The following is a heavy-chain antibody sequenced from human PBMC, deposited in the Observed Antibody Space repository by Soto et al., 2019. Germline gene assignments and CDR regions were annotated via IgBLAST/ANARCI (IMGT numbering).Heavy chain of an antibody. J-gene: IGHJ6*02. Sequence: SVKVSCKTSGYSFTKYGLHWVRQAPVQRLEWMGWINPGNGDTKYSQKFQGRVTITRDTSATTAYMELSSLRSEDSAVFYCARTDCSSTSCYNYYYYGMDVWGQGTTVTVSS. CDR2: INPGNGDT. CDR3: ARTDCSSTSCYNYYYYGMDV. V-gene: IGHV1-3*01. D-gene: IGHD2-2*01. CDR1: GYSFTKYG.